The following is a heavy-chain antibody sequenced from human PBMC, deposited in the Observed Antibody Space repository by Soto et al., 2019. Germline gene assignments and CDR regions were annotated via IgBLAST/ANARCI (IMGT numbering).Heavy chain of an antibody. J-gene: IGHJ4*02. CDR3: AKRSGSTYYFDY. CDR2: ITPNGGST. Sequence: GGSLRLSCAASGFPFSTNGMSWVRQAPGKGLEWVSSITPNGGSTFYADSVKGRFTISRDNSENTVHLQMNGLRAGDSAIYFCAKRSGSTYYFDYWGQGTLVTVSS. D-gene: IGHD3-10*01. V-gene: IGHV3-23*01. CDR1: GFPFSTNG.